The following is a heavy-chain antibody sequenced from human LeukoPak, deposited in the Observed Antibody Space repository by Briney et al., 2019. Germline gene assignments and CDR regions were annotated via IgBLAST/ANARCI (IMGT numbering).Heavy chain of an antibody. Sequence: GGSLRLSCAASGFTFSSYWMHWVRQAPGKGLVWVSRINSDGSSTSYADSVKGRFTISRDNAKNTLYLQMNSLRAEDTAVYYCPTLNQEHGDDVYHHSWGPGPLVPASS. CDR2: INSDGSST. CDR1: GFTFSSYW. D-gene: IGHD4-17*01. CDR3: PTLNQEHGDDVYHHS. V-gene: IGHV3-74*01. J-gene: IGHJ4*02.